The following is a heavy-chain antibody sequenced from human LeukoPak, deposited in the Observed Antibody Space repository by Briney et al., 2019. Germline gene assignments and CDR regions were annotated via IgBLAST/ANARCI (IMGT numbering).Heavy chain of an antibody. CDR3: ARDISYAFDL. V-gene: IGHV3-74*01. CDR1: GFXFRNYW. J-gene: IGHJ2*01. CDR2: INGDGSGT. Sequence: GGSLRLSCEASGFXFRNYWMHWVRQAPGKGPVWVSRINGDGSGTRYADSVKGRFTISRDNAKNTLYLQMNSLRAEDTAVYYCARDISYAFDLWGRGTLVTVSS. D-gene: IGHD6-6*01.